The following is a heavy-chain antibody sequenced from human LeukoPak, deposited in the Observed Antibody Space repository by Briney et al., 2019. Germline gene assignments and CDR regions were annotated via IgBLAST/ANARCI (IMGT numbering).Heavy chain of an antibody. CDR1: GGSFSGYY. CDR3: ARALVVPAALGPEYGMDV. D-gene: IGHD2-2*01. J-gene: IGHJ6*02. Sequence: SETLSLTCAVYGGSFSGYYWSWIRRPPGKGLEWIGEINHSGSTNYNPSLKSRVTISVDTSKNQFSLKLSSVTAADTAVYYCARALVVPAALGPEYGMDVWGQGTTVTVSS. V-gene: IGHV4-34*01. CDR2: INHSGST.